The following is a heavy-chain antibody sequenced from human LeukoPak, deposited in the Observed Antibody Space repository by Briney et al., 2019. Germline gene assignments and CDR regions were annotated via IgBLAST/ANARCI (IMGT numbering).Heavy chain of an antibody. Sequence: SETLSLTCTVSGGSISSGSYYWSWIRQLAGKGLEWIGRIYTSGSTNYNPSLKSRVTISVDTSKNQFSLKLSSVTAADTAVYYCARGGDITMVRGVILSYYYYYYMDVWGKGTTVTISS. J-gene: IGHJ6*03. CDR1: GGSISSGSYY. D-gene: IGHD3-10*01. V-gene: IGHV4-61*02. CDR3: ARGGDITMVRGVILSYYYYYYMDV. CDR2: IYTSGST.